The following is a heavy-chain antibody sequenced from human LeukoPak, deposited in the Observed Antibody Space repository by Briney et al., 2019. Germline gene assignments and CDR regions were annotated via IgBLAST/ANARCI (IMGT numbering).Heavy chain of an antibody. D-gene: IGHD6-13*01. V-gene: IGHV4-59*01. J-gene: IGHJ4*02. CDR3: ASGPYPAAGTDHQFDY. Sequence: PSETLSLTCTVSGASISSYYWSWIRQPPGKGLECIGYIYYSGSTHYNPSLKSRVTISVDTSKNQFSLRLSSMTAADTAVYYCASGPYPAAGTDHQFDYWGQGTLVTVPS. CDR1: GASISSYY. CDR2: IYYSGST.